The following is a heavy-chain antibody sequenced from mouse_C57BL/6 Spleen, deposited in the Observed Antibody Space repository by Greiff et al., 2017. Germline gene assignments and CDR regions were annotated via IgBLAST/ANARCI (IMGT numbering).Heavy chain of an antibody. CDR1: GYTFTSYW. D-gene: IGHD1-1*01. CDR2: IDPSDSYT. CDR3: ARSSDYGSSYGFAY. J-gene: IGHJ3*01. V-gene: IGHV1-59*01. Sequence: VQLQQPGAELVRPGTSVKLSCKASGYTFTSYWMHWVKQRPGQGLEWIGVIDPSDSYTNYNQKFKGKATLTVDTSSSTAYMQLSSLTSEDSAVYYCARSSDYGSSYGFAYWGQGTLVTVSA.